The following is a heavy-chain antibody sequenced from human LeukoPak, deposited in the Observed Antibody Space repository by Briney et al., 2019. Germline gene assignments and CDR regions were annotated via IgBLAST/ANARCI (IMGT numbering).Heavy chain of an antibody. CDR1: GFTFGSYG. Sequence: GGSLRLSCAASGFTFGSYGMSWVRQASGKGLEWVSFITPNADRTSYADSVEGRFTISRDNPRNTLYMQMNSLRDEDTAVYYCAIIHGYYDGSGYWVQWGQGTLVTVSS. J-gene: IGHJ1*01. D-gene: IGHD3-22*01. CDR2: ITPNADRT. CDR3: AIIHGYYDGSGYWVQ. V-gene: IGHV3-23*01.